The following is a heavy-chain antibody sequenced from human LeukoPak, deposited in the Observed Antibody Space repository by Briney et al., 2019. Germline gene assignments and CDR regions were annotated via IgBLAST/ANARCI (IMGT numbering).Heavy chain of an antibody. CDR3: ARVELHPTDDAFDI. CDR2: INYSGST. V-gene: IGHV4-39*07. J-gene: IGHJ3*02. D-gene: IGHD1-7*01. Sequence: SETLSLTCTVSGGSISSYYWGWIRQPPGKGLEWIGSINYSGSTYYNPSLKSRVTISVDTSKNQFSLKLSSVTAADTAVYYCARVELHPTDDAFDIWGQGTMVTVSS. CDR1: GGSISSYY.